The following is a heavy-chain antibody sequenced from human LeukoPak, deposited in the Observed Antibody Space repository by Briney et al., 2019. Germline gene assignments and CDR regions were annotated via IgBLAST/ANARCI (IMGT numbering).Heavy chain of an antibody. D-gene: IGHD3-10*01. V-gene: IGHV6-1*01. CDR3: ARSIKVGWFGETTNFYYYYYMDV. J-gene: IGHJ6*03. Sequence: SQTLSLTCAISGDSVSSNSAAWNWIRQSPSRGLEWLGRTYYRSKWYKDYAVSVKSRITINPDTSKNQFSLQLNSVTPEDTAVYYCARSIKVGWFGETTNFYYYYYMDVWGKGTTVTISS. CDR2: TYYRSKWYK. CDR1: GDSVSSNSAA.